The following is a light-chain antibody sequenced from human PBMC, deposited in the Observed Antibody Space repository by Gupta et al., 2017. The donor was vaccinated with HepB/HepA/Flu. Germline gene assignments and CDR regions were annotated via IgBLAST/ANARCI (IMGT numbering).Light chain of an antibody. CDR2: LGS. CDR1: QSLLHSNGYNY. J-gene: IGKJ1*01. Sequence: IGLTQSPLSLPVTPGEPASIPCRSSQSLLHSNGYNYLDWYLQKPGQSPQLLIYLGSNRASGVPDRFSGSGSGTDFTLKISRVEAEDVGVYYCMQALQTLWTFGQGTKVEIK. CDR3: MQALQTLWT. V-gene: IGKV2-28*01.